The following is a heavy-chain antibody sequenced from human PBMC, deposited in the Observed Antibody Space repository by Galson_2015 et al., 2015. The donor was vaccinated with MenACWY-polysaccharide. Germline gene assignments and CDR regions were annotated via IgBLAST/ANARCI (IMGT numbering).Heavy chain of an antibody. J-gene: IGHJ5*02. CDR3: ARDPNWGNSFGP. CDR1: GVTFRSTW. Sequence: SLRLACAASGVTFRSTWMSWVRQAPGKGLEWVALINLDGSQKDYMDSVKGRFAISRENAKNSLYLQINSLRAEDTAVYYCARDPNWGNSFGPWGRGTLVTVSS. D-gene: IGHD7-27*01. V-gene: IGHV3-7*01. CDR2: INLDGSQK.